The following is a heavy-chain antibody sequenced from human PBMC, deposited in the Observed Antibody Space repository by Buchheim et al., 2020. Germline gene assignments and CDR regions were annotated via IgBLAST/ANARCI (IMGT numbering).Heavy chain of an antibody. CDR1: GFTVSSNY. CDR2: IYSGGTI. CDR3: ASSSGLYFAY. V-gene: IGHV3-66*02. Sequence: EVQLAESGGDLVQPGGYLRLSCAASGFTVSSNYMSWVRQAPGKGLEWVSVIYSGGTIYYADSVKGRFTISRDSSKKTLYLQMSSLSPEDTAVYYCASSSGLYFAYWGQGTL. J-gene: IGHJ4*02. D-gene: IGHD3-22*01.